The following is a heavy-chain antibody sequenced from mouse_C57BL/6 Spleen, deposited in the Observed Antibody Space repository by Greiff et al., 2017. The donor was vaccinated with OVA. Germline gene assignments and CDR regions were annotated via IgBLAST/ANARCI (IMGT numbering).Heavy chain of an antibody. CDR3: ARDDAPYDYDRGYAMDY. J-gene: IGHJ4*01. Sequence: EVKVVESGGGLVKPGGSLKLSCAASGFTFSSYAMSWVRQTPEKRLEWVATISDGGSYTYYPDNVKGRFTISRDNAKNNLYLQMSHLKSEDTAMYYCARDDAPYDYDRGYAMDYWGQGTSVTVSS. CDR1: GFTFSSYA. CDR2: ISDGGSYT. V-gene: IGHV5-4*01. D-gene: IGHD2-4*01.